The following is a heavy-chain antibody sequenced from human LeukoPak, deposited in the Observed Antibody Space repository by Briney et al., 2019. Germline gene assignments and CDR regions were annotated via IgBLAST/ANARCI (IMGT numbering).Heavy chain of an antibody. J-gene: IGHJ4*02. D-gene: IGHD3-16*01. CDR3: AKQRYGGEDY. CDR1: GFTFSSYW. CDR2: IKQDGSEK. V-gene: IGHV3-7*01. Sequence: RAGGSLRLSCAASGFTFSSYWMSWVRQAPGKGLEWVANIKQDGSEKYYVDSLKGRFIISRDNAKNSLYLQMNSLRAEDTAVYYCAKQRYGGEDYWGQGTLVTVSS.